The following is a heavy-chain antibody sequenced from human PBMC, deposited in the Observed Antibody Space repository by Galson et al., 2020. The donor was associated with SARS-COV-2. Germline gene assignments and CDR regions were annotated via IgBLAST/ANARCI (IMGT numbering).Heavy chain of an antibody. J-gene: IGHJ6*02. Sequence: GESLKISCAASGFTFSSYEMNWVRQAPGKGLEWVSYISSSGSTIYYADSVKGRFTISRDNAKNSLYLQMNSLRAEDTAVYYCARDRGTAMVLPPGDYYYYYGMDVWGQGTTVTVSS. CDR1: GFTFSSYE. D-gene: IGHD5-18*01. CDR2: ISSSGSTI. V-gene: IGHV3-48*03. CDR3: ARDRGTAMVLPPGDYYYYYGMDV.